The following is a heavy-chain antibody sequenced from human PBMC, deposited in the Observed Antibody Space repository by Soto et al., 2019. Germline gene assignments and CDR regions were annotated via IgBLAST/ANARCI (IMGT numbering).Heavy chain of an antibody. V-gene: IGHV3-23*01. CDR3: AKMRSTVNYDILTGYYHFDY. CDR2: ISGSGGST. J-gene: IGHJ4*02. CDR1: GFTFSSYA. D-gene: IGHD3-9*01. Sequence: GGSLRLSCAASGFTFSSYAMSWVRQAPGKGLEWVSAISGSGGSTYYADSVKGRFTISRDNSKNTLYLQMNSLRAEDTAVYYCAKMRSTVNYDILTGYYHFDYWGQGTLVTVS.